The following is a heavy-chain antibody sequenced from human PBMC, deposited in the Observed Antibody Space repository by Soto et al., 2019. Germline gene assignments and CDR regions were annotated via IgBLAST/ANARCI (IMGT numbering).Heavy chain of an antibody. D-gene: IGHD5-18*01. Sequence: QVQLVESGGGVVQPGRSLRLSCAASGFTFSSYGMHWVRQAPGKGLEWVAVISYDGSNKYYADSVKGRFTISRDNSKNTLYLQMNSLRAEDTAVYYCAKDVGRGYSYGYGPFDYWGQGTLVTVSS. J-gene: IGHJ4*02. V-gene: IGHV3-30*18. CDR1: GFTFSSYG. CDR3: AKDVGRGYSYGYGPFDY. CDR2: ISYDGSNK.